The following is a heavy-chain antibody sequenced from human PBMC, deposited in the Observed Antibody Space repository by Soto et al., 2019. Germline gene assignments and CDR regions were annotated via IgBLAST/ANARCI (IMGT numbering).Heavy chain of an antibody. V-gene: IGHV3-21*01. CDR2: ISSSSSYI. J-gene: IGHJ4*02. Sequence: GGSLRLSCAASGFTFSSYSMNWVRQAPGKGLEWVSSISSSSSYIYYADSVKGRFTISRDNAKNSLYLQMNSLRAEDTAVYYCARGHPYGDYDNYWGQGTLVTVSS. CDR1: GFTFSSYS. D-gene: IGHD4-17*01. CDR3: ARGHPYGDYDNY.